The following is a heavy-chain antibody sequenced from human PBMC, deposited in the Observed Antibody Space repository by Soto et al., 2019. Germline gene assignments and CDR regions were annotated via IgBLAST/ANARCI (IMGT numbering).Heavy chain of an antibody. J-gene: IGHJ4*02. CDR3: ASGEVAVFGVVPATLDY. V-gene: IGHV3-48*03. Sequence: EVQLVESGGGLVQPGGSLRLSCAASGFIFSDYEMNWVRQAPGKGLEWVSYISTRNTTYYADSVKGRFTISRDNAKDSLYLQMNSLRVEDTAVYYCASGEVAVFGVVPATLDYWGQGSLVTVSS. CDR1: GFIFSDYE. D-gene: IGHD3-3*01. CDR2: ISTRNTT.